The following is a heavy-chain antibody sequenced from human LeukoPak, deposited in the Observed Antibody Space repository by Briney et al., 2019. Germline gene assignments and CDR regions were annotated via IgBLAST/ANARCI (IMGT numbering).Heavy chain of an antibody. J-gene: IGHJ3*02. CDR1: GGTFSSYA. V-gene: IGHV1-8*02. D-gene: IGHD3-22*01. Sequence: ASVKVSCKASGGTFSSYAINWVRQATGQGLEWMGWMNPNSGNTGYAQKFQGRVTMTRNTSISTAYMELSSLRSEDTAVYYCARGNYYDSSGYYFDGAFDIWGQGTMVTVSS. CDR3: ARGNYYDSSGYYFDGAFDI. CDR2: MNPNSGNT.